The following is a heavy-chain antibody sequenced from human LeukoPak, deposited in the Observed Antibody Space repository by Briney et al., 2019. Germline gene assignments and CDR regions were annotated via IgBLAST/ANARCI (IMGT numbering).Heavy chain of an antibody. J-gene: IGHJ4*02. CDR1: GFTFSDYY. CDR2: ISSSGSTI. Sequence: GGSLRLSCAASGFTFSDYYMSWIRQAPGKGLEWVSYISSSGSTIYYADSVKGRFTISRDNAKNSLYLQMNSLGAEDTAVYYCARSLSSGWPTPDYWGQGTLVTVSS. CDR3: ARSLSSGWPTPDY. V-gene: IGHV3-11*04. D-gene: IGHD6-19*01.